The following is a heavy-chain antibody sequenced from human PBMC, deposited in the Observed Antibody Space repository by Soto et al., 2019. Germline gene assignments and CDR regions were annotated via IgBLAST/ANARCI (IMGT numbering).Heavy chain of an antibody. V-gene: IGHV3-23*01. CDR1: GFTFSSYA. D-gene: IGHD6-13*01. CDR2: ISASGAVT. J-gene: IGHJ5*02. CDR3: ARGASSWSFDP. Sequence: EVHLLDSGGGLVQHGGSLRLSCAASGFTFSSYAMSWVRPAPGKGLEWVSSISASGAVTYYADSVKCRFTFSRDNSKNTVWLQMSSLRAEESAVYYCARGASSWSFDPWGQGTQVTVSS.